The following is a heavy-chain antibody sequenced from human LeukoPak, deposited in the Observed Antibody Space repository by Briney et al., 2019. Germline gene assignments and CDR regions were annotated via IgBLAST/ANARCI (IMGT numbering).Heavy chain of an antibody. CDR2: INTDGSST. CDR3: ARGYCSGGSCYSEMDY. Sequence: GGSLRLSCAASGFIFSSYWMHWVRHAPGKGLAWVSRINTDGSSTSYADSVKGRFTISRDNSKNTLYLQMNSLRAEDTAVYYCARGYCSGGSCYSEMDYWGQGTLVTVSS. CDR1: GFIFSSYW. D-gene: IGHD2-15*01. J-gene: IGHJ4*02. V-gene: IGHV3-74*01.